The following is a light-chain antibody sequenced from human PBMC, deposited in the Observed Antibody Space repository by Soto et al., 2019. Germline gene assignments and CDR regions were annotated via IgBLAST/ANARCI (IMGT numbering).Light chain of an antibody. CDR2: DAS. CDR1: QSISIY. J-gene: IGKJ5*01. CDR3: QHYDHLPIT. Sequence: DIQLTQSPSSLSASVGDRVTITCRASQSISIYLNWYQLKPGKAPRLLLYDASSLETGVPSRFSGSGSGTDFTFTISSLQPEDIATYYCQHYDHLPITFGQGTRLEIK. V-gene: IGKV1-33*01.